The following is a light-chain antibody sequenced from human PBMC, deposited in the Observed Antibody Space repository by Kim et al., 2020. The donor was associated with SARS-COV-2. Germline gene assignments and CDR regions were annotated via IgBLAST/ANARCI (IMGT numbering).Light chain of an antibody. CDR2: DNN. CDR1: SSNIGDNY. CDR3: GTWDSSLSAVV. J-gene: IGLJ2*01. V-gene: IGLV1-51*01. Sequence: GQKVTISCSGSSSNIGDNYVSWYQQLPGTAPKLLIYDNNRRPSGIPDRFSGSKSGTSATLGITGLQTGDEADYYCGTWDSSLSAVVFGGGTKLTVL.